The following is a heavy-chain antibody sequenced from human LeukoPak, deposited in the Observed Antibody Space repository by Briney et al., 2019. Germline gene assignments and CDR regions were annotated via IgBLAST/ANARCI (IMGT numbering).Heavy chain of an antibody. CDR3: AREFSDSSGYYAPLIDY. V-gene: IGHV1-8*01. CDR1: GYTFTSYD. J-gene: IGHJ4*02. D-gene: IGHD3-22*01. CDR2: MNPNSGNT. Sequence: ASVKVSCKASGYTFTSYDINWVRQATGQGLEWMGWMNPNSGNTGYAQKFQGRVTMTRDTSISTAYMELSRLRSDDTAVYYCAREFSDSSGYYAPLIDYWGQGTLVTVSS.